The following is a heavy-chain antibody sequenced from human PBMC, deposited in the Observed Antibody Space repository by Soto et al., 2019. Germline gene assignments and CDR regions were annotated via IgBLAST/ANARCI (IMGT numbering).Heavy chain of an antibody. D-gene: IGHD3-3*01. CDR1: GGAISTYY. V-gene: IGHV4-4*07. J-gene: IGHJ5*02. CDR3: ARGQRFSDWFDP. CDR2: IYSSGST. Sequence: QVHLQESGPGLVKPSETLSLTCTVSGGAISTYYWTWIRQPAGKGLEWIGRIYSSGSTKYNPSLQSRVTMSLDTSNNQFSLRLTSVTAADTAVYYCARGQRFSDWFDPWGQGTLVIVSS.